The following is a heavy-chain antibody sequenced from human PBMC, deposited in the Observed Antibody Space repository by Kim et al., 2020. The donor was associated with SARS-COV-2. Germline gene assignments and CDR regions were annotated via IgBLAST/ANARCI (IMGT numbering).Heavy chain of an antibody. Sequence: ASVKVSCKASGYTFTSYYIHWVRQAPGQGLEWMGIMNPSSGSTSSAQKFQGRVTMTRDTSTSTVYMELSSLTSEDTAVYYCARGEEATYCTGGSCFYSGMDVWGQGTTVTVSS. CDR3: ARGEEATYCTGGSCFYSGMDV. V-gene: IGHV1-46*01. CDR2: MNPSSGST. CDR1: GYTFTSYY. D-gene: IGHD2-15*01. J-gene: IGHJ6*02.